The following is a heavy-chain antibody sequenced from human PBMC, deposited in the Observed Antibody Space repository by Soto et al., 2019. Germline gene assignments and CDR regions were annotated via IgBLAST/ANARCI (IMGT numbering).Heavy chain of an antibody. D-gene: IGHD2-21*01. CDR2: INHSGST. CDR3: ARDKIPGLFDY. Sequence: PSETLSLTCAVYGGSFSGYYWSWIRQPPGKGLEWIGEINHSGSTNYNPSLKSRVTISVDTSKNQFSLKLTSVTAADTAVYYCARDKIPGLFDYWDHGTLVPAPQ. V-gene: IGHV4-34*01. J-gene: IGHJ4*01. CDR1: GGSFSGYY.